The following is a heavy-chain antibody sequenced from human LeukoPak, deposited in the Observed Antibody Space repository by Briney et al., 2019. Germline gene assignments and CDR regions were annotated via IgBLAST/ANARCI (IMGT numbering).Heavy chain of an antibody. Sequence: GGSLRLSCAASGFTFSSYAMSWVRQAPGKGLEWVGFIRRKAYGGTTEYAASVKGRFTISRDDSKSIAYLQMNSLKTEDTAVYYCTRDLDYYDSSGYYYAGYWGQGTLVTVSS. V-gene: IGHV3-49*04. J-gene: IGHJ4*02. CDR3: TRDLDYYDSSGYYYAGY. CDR2: IRRKAYGGTT. D-gene: IGHD3-22*01. CDR1: GFTFSSYA.